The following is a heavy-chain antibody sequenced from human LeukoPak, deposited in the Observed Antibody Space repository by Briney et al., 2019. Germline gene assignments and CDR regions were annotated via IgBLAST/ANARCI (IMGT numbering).Heavy chain of an antibody. D-gene: IGHD3-16*01. CDR2: ICYSGTT. J-gene: IGHJ6*03. V-gene: IGHV4-59*01. CDR1: GGSLSPNY. CDR3: ARTLRCLPQGTFYNFYMDV. Sequence: SETLSLTCTVSGGSLSPNYWSWIRQPPGRGLEWIGYICYSGTTNYSPSLKSRVTISVDTSKNQFSLKLTSVTAADTAVYYCARTLRCLPQGTFYNFYMDVWGKGTTVTVSS.